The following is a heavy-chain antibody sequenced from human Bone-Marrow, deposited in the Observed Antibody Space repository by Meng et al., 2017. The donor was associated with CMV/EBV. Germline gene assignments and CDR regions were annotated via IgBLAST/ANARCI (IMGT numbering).Heavy chain of an antibody. CDR1: GFTFSSYA. J-gene: IGHJ4*02. V-gene: IGHV3-48*04. CDR3: ARDGDRSGDYSWGYFDY. D-gene: IGHD3-22*01. Sequence: GESLKISCAASGFTFSSYAMHWVRQAPGKGLEWVAYISWSSATIYYADSVKGRFTISRDNAKSSLYLHMSSLRAADTAVYYCARDGDRSGDYSWGYFDYWGQGTLVTVSS. CDR2: ISWSSATI.